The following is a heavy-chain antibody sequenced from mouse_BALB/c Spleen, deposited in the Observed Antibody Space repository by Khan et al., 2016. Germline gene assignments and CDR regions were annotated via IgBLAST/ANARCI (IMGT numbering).Heavy chain of an antibody. V-gene: IGHV9-3-1*01. CDR2: INTYSGET. Sequence: QIQLVQSGPELKKPGETVKISCKASGYTFTNYGMNWVKQAPGKGLKWMGWINTYSGETTYADDFKGRFAFSLETSASTDYLQINNLKNEDTATYFWARSYRSRPGAMDYWGQGTSVTVSS. CDR3: ARSYRSRPGAMDY. J-gene: IGHJ4*01. CDR1: GYTFTNYG. D-gene: IGHD2-14*01.